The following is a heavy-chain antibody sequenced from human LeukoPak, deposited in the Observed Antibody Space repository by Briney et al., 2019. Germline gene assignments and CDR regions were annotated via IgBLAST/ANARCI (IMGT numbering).Heavy chain of an antibody. V-gene: IGHV4-34*01. Sequence: QTSETLSLTCAVYGGSFSGYYWSWIRQPPGKGLEWIGEINHSGSTNYNPSLKSRVTISVDTSKNQFSLKLSSVTAADTAVYYCARAKGYCSGGSCPSRVRNWFDPWGQGTLVTVSS. CDR1: GGSFSGYY. CDR2: INHSGST. J-gene: IGHJ5*02. CDR3: ARAKGYCSGGSCPSRVRNWFDP. D-gene: IGHD2-15*01.